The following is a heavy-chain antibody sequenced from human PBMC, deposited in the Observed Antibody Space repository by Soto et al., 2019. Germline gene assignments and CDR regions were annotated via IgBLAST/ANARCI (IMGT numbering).Heavy chain of an antibody. CDR2: IWYDGSNK. V-gene: IGHV3-33*01. Sequence: GGSLRLSCAASGFTFSSYGMHWVRQAPGKGLEWVAVIWYDGSNKYYADSVKGRFTISRDNSKNTLYLQMNSLRAEDTAVYYCARDYSRSSSSINNWFDPWGQGTLVTVSS. CDR3: ARDYSRSSSSINNWFDP. D-gene: IGHD6-6*01. CDR1: GFTFSSYG. J-gene: IGHJ5*02.